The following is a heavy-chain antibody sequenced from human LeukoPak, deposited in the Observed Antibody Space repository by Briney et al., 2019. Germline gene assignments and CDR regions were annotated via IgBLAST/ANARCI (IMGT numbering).Heavy chain of an antibody. CDR1: GGSISSSSYY. CDR3: ARARITMVRGVIIYYYYYMDV. Sequence: PSETLSLTCTVPGGSISSSSYYWGWIRQPPGKGLEWIGSIYYSGSTYYNPSLKSRVTISVDTSKNQFSLKLSSVTPEDTAVYYCARARITMVRGVIIYYYYYMDVWGKGTTVTISS. D-gene: IGHD3-10*01. J-gene: IGHJ6*03. V-gene: IGHV4-39*01. CDR2: IYYSGST.